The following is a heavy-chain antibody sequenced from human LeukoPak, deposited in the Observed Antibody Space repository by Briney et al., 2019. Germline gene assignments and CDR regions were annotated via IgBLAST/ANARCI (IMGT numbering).Heavy chain of an antibody. V-gene: IGHV4-39*07. CDR1: GGSISSSSYY. J-gene: IGHJ3*02. CDR2: IYYSGST. Sequence: SETLSLTCTVSGGSISSSSYYWGWIRQPPGKGLEWLGSIYYSGSTYYNPSLKSRVTISVDTSKNQFSLKLSSVTAADTAVYYCARPRMYSSGWLDAFDIWGQGTMVTVSS. CDR3: ARPRMYSSGWLDAFDI. D-gene: IGHD6-19*01.